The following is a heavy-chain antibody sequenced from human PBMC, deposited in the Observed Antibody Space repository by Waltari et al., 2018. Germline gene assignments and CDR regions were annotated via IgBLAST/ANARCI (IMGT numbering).Heavy chain of an antibody. D-gene: IGHD3-16*01. V-gene: IGHV3-23*01. J-gene: IGHJ4*02. CDR3: ARASGVDY. CDR1: GFPFSTYV. CDR2: ISDGGGII. Sequence: EVQLLESGGGLVQPGGSLRRSCAASGFPFSTYVMNWVRQAPGKGLEWVSSISDGGGIINYADSVKGRFTISRDNSKNTLYLQMNSLRVEDTAVYYCARASGVDYWGQGTLVTISS.